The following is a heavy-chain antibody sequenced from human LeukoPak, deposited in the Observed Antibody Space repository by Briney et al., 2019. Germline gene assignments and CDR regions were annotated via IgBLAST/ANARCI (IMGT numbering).Heavy chain of an antibody. CDR3: ARSFMGYGRGYFDY. J-gene: IGHJ4*02. D-gene: IGHD5-18*01. V-gene: IGHV4-59*01. Sequence: PSETLSLTCTVSGGSISSYYWSWIRQPPGKGLEWIGYIYYSGSTNYNPSLKSPVTISVDTSKNHFSLNLSSVTAADTAVYYCARSFMGYGRGYFDYWGQGTLVTVSS. CDR1: GGSISSYY. CDR2: IYYSGST.